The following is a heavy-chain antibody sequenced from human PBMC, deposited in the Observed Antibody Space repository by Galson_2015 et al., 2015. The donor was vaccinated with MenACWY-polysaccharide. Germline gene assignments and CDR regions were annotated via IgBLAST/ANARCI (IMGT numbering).Heavy chain of an antibody. V-gene: IGHV4-39*07. J-gene: IGHJ6*02. CDR3: ARDASRVTVFEVVPPLPQYDMDV. Sequence: ETLSLTCTVSGGSISSSGYFWGWIRQPPEKGLEWIGSFYYRGNTFYNPSLKSRVTISVDTSKNQFSLKLSSVTAADTAVYYCARDASRVTVFEVVPPLPQYDMDVWGQGTTVTVSS. D-gene: IGHD3-3*01. CDR2: FYYRGNT. CDR1: GGSISSSGYF.